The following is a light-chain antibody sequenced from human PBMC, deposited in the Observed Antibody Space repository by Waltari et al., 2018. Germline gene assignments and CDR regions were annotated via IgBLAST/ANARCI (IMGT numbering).Light chain of an antibody. CDR1: SRDVGSYNL. J-gene: IGLJ1*01. CDR2: EVN. Sequence: QSALTQPASVSGSPGQSITFSCTGTSRDVGSYNLVSWFQQHPGKAPNLLIYEVNKRPTGGCPRFSGSKSGDTASLTISGLLAEDEADYYCCSYAGDRNLYVFGSGTKVTVL. CDR3: CSYAGDRNLYV. V-gene: IGLV2-23*02.